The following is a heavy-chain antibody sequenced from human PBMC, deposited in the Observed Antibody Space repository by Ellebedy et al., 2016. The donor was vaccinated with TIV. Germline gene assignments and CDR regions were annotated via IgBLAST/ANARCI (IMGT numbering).Heavy chain of an antibody. CDR3: ARCYYGGNTDDAFDI. Sequence: GESLKISXKGSGYSFTSYWIGWVRQMPGKGLEWMGIIYPGDSDTRYSPSFQGQVTISADKSISTAYLQWSSLKASDTAMYYCARCYYGGNTDDAFDIWGQGTMVTVSS. V-gene: IGHV5-51*01. D-gene: IGHD4-23*01. J-gene: IGHJ3*02. CDR1: GYSFTSYW. CDR2: IYPGDSDT.